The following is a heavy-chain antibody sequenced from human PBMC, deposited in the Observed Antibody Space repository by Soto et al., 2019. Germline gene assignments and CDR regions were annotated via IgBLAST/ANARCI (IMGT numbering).Heavy chain of an antibody. CDR2: INTDGSAA. Sequence: EVQLVESGGGLVQPGGSLRLSCAASGFTFSNYWMHWVRRVPGEGLVWVSRINTDGSAANYADSVKGRFTVSRDNAKNTQYLQMNSLRAEDTAVYYCARDGGGYWGQGALVTVSS. CDR1: GFTFSNYW. CDR3: ARDGGGY. D-gene: IGHD2-15*01. J-gene: IGHJ4*02. V-gene: IGHV3-74*01.